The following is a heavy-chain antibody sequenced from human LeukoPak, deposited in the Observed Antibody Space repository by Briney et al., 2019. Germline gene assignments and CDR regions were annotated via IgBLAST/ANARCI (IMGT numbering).Heavy chain of an antibody. CDR2: IGTAGDT. J-gene: IGHJ4*02. Sequence: GGSLRLSCAASGFSFRNYDMHWVRQAAGRGLEWVSGIGTAGDTYYAASVKGRFTISRENAKSSLNLQMNSLSAGDTAIYYCASSPAYSNTWYAIDNWGQGTLVTVSS. D-gene: IGHD6-13*01. CDR3: ASSPAYSNTWYAIDN. V-gene: IGHV3-13*01. CDR1: GFSFRNYD.